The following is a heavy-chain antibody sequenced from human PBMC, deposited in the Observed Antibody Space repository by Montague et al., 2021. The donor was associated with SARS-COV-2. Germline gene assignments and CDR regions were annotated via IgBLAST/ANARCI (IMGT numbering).Heavy chain of an antibody. CDR1: GASVTSES. D-gene: IGHD3-10*01. CDR3: AREREGRVIFDL. J-gene: IGHJ3*01. CDR2: IYETGII. V-gene: IGHV4-59*02. Sequence: SETLSLTCSVSGASVTSESWGWIRQTPGKGLEWIAYIYETGIIDHHPSLGSRTTIAVDTSRNTLSLKLTPVSAADTAVCFCAREREGRVIFDLWGQGTMVTVSS.